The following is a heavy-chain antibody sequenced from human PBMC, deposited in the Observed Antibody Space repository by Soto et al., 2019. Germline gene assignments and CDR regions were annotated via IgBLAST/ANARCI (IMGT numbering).Heavy chain of an antibody. J-gene: IGHJ4*02. D-gene: IGHD2-2*01. CDR2: IFYTGTT. V-gene: IGHV4-39*02. CDR1: GGSINYNSYH. Sequence: SETLSLTCSVSGGSINYNSYHWGWIRQPPGQGLEWIGSIFYTGTTFYNPSLESRVTMSVDTSKNSFSLHLTSVTAADTAVYFCARLVVVAPVANVWGQGTLVTVSA. CDR3: ARLVVVAPVANV.